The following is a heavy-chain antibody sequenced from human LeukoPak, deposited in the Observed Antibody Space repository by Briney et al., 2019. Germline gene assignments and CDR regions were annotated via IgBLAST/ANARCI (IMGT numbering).Heavy chain of an antibody. CDR1: GGTFSSYA. CDR2: IIPIFGTA. D-gene: IGHD1-26*01. J-gene: IGHJ5*02. V-gene: IGHV1-69*05. CDR3: SRGSYGINWFDP. Sequence: GASVKVSCKASGGTFSSYAISWVRLAPGQGLEWMGGIIPIFGTANYAQKFQGRVTITTDESTSTAYMELSSLRSEDTAVYYCSRGSYGINWFDPWGQGTLVTVSS.